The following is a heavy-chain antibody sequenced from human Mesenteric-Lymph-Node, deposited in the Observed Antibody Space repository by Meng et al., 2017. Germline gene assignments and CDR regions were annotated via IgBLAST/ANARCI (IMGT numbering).Heavy chain of an antibody. V-gene: IGHV3-30*01. Sequence: GESLKISCAASGFTFSSYAMHWVRQAPGKGLEWVAVISYDGSNKYYADSVKGRFTISRDNSKNTLYLQMNSLRAEDTAVYYCAREAFSYGDYAGRFDYWGQGTLVTVSS. CDR1: GFTFSSYA. CDR3: AREAFSYGDYAGRFDY. J-gene: IGHJ4*02. D-gene: IGHD4-17*01. CDR2: ISYDGSNK.